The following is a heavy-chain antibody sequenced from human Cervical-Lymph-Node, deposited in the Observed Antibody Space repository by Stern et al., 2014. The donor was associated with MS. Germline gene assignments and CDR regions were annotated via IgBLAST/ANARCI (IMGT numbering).Heavy chain of an antibody. CDR2: IYWDDDE. CDR1: GFSFSTSGVG. CDR3: GHGPSASDRDGYYYGFDS. Sequence: QVTLRESGPTLVKPTQTLTLTCTFSGFSFSTSGVGVGWIRQPPGRALECLAVIYWDDDEHYNPSLKSRLTISKDTSKNQVILTLTNMAPCGPATYYCGHGPSASDRDGYYYGFDSWGRGTLVTVSP. J-gene: IGHJ4*02. V-gene: IGHV2-5*02. D-gene: IGHD3-22*01.